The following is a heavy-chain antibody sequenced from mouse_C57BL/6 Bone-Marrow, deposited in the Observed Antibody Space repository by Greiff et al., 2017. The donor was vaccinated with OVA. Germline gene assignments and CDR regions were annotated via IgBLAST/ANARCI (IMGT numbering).Heavy chain of an antibody. V-gene: IGHV5-6*01. CDR3: ARDYGRNYFDY. CDR1: GLTFSSYG. CDR2: ISSGGSYT. D-gene: IGHD1-1*01. J-gene: IGHJ2*01. Sequence: EVQGVESGGDLVKPGGSLKLSCAASGLTFSSYGMSWVRQTPDKRLEWVATISSGGSYTYYPDSVKGRFTISRDNAKNTLYLQMSSLKSEDTAMYYCARDYGRNYFDYWGQGTTLTVSS.